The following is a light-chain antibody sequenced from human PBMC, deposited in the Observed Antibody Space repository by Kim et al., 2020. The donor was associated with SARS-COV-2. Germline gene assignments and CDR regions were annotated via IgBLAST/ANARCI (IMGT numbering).Light chain of an antibody. V-gene: IGLV2-11*01. CDR1: SRDVGAYNY. CDR3: CSYAGRYTLL. CDR2: DVS. J-gene: IGLJ2*01. Sequence: GQSVTISCTGTSRDVGAYNYVSWYHQHPGKAPKLLIYDVSKRPSGVPDRFSGSKSGNTASLTISGLQAEDEADYYCCSYAGRYTLLFGGGTKLTVL.